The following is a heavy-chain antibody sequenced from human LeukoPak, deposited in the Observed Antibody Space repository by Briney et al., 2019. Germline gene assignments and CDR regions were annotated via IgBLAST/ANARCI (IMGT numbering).Heavy chain of an antibody. CDR3: ATRPTPPYYYYYMDV. J-gene: IGHJ6*03. V-gene: IGHV4-34*01. CDR1: GGSFSGYY. D-gene: IGHD4-23*01. CDR2: INHSGST. Sequence: SETLSLTCAVYGGSFSGYYWNWIRQPPGKGLEWIGEINHSGSTNYNPSLKSRVTISADTSKNQFSLKLNPVTAADTAVYYCATRPTPPYYYYYMDVWGKGTTVTVSS.